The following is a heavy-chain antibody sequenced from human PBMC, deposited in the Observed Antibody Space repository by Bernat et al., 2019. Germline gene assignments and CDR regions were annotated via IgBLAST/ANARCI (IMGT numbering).Heavy chain of an antibody. V-gene: IGHV4-59*12. CDR2: IYYSGST. Sequence: QVQLQESGPGLVKPSETLSLTCTVSGGSSNNYFWSWIRQPPGKGLEWIGYIYYSGSTNYNPSLKSRVTISVDKSKNQFSLKLSSVTAADTAVYYCARGTTELDYWGQGTLVTVSS. J-gene: IGHJ4*02. CDR1: GGSSNNYF. CDR3: ARGTTELDY. D-gene: IGHD4-11*01.